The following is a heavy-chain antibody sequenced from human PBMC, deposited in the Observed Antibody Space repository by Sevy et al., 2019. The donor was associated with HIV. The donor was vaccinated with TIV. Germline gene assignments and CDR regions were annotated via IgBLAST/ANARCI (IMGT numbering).Heavy chain of an antibody. Sequence: GGSLRLSCAASGFSFSDYYMSWVRLSPGKGLEWVSYISFNGSHVYYIEAVKGRFTISRDNGRNSLYLQMNNLRGDDASVYFCGRGGPVGGMDVWGKGTTVTVSS. V-gene: IGHV3-11*04. CDR1: GFSFSDYY. CDR3: GRGGPVGGMDV. D-gene: IGHD2-2*01. J-gene: IGHJ6*04. CDR2: ISFNGSHV.